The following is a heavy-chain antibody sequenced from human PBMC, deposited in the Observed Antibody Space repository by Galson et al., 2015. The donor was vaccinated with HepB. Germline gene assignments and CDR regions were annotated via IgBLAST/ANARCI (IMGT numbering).Heavy chain of an antibody. CDR1: GYTLTELS. J-gene: IGHJ4*02. Sequence: SVTVSCKVSGYTLTELSMHWVRQAPGKGLEWMGGFDPEDGETIYAQKFQGRVTMTEDTSTDTAYMELSSLRSEDTAVYYCATGIGKGIAAAVGFFWTDFDYWGQGTLVTVSS. V-gene: IGHV1-24*01. CDR3: ATGIGKGIAAAVGFFWTDFDY. D-gene: IGHD6-13*01. CDR2: FDPEDGET.